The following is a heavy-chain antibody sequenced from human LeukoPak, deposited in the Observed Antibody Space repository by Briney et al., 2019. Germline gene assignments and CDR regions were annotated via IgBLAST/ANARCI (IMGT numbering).Heavy chain of an antibody. D-gene: IGHD5-12*01. CDR1: GFTLSSRW. J-gene: IGHJ5*02. CDR3: AKDPKYSGYDEGA. Sequence: GGSLRLSCAASGFTLSSRWMNWFRQAPGKGLEWVAFIRYDGSNKYYADSVKGRFTISRDNSKNTLYLQMNSLRAEDTAVYYCAKDPKYSGYDEGAWGQGTLVTVSS. CDR2: IRYDGSNK. V-gene: IGHV3-30*02.